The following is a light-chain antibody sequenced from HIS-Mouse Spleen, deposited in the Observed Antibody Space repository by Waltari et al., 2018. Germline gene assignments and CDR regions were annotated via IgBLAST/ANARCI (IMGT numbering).Light chain of an antibody. CDR3: YSTDSSGNHRV. J-gene: IGLJ2*01. V-gene: IGLV3-10*01. CDR1: ALPKKY. CDR2: EDN. Sequence: SYELTQPPSVSVSPGQTARITCSGDALPKKYAYWYQQKSGQAPVLVIYEDNKRPSGIPERVPGSSSGTMATLTISGAQVEDEADYYCYSTDSSGNHRVFGGGTKLTV.